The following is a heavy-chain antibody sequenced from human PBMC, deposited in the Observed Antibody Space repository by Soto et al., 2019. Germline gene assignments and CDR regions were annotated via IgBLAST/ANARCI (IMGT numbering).Heavy chain of an antibody. CDR1: GGSISGYY. CDR3: ARLSMIRGVLRWFDP. Sequence: SETLSLTCTVSGGSISGYYWSWIRQPPGKGLEWIGCIDYYGNTYYNPSLKSRVTISVDSSKNQFSLKVSSVTAADTAVYYCARLSMIRGVLRWFDPWGQGTLVTVSS. CDR2: IDYYGNT. D-gene: IGHD3-10*01. V-gene: IGHV4-59*08. J-gene: IGHJ5*02.